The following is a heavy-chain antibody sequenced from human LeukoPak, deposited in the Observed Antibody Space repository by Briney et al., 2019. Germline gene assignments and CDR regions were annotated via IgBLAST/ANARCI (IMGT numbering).Heavy chain of an antibody. CDR3: ARQEYCSGGSCYTWFDP. CDR1: GFTFSSYS. V-gene: IGHV5-51*01. D-gene: IGHD2-15*01. J-gene: IGHJ5*02. Sequence: GGSLRLSCEASGFTFSSYSMSWVRQMPGKGLEWMGIIYPADSDIRYSPSFQGQVTISADKSISTAYLQWSSLKASDTAMYYCARQEYCSGGSCYTWFDPWGQGTLVTVSS. CDR2: IYPADSDI.